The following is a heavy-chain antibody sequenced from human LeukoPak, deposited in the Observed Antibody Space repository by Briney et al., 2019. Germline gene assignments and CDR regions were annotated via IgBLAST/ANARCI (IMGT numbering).Heavy chain of an antibody. V-gene: IGHV1-46*01. J-gene: IGHJ4*01. Sequence: ASVKVSCKASGYTLTSYYMHWVRQAPGQGLEWMGIINPSGGSTSYAQKFQGRVTMTRDTSTSTVYMELSSLRSEDTAVYYCARDHGSGYYKGYFDYWGXXXLVTVSS. CDR2: INPSGGST. D-gene: IGHD3-3*01. CDR1: GYTLTSYY. CDR3: ARDHGSGYYKGYFDY.